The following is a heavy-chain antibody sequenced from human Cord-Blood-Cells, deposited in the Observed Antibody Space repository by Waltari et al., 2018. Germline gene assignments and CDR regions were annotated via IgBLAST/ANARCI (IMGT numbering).Heavy chain of an antibody. D-gene: IGHD2-2*01. CDR2: ISGSGGST. Sequence: EVQLLESGGGLVQPGGSLRLSCAASGFTFRSYAMSWVRQAPGKGLEWVSAISGSGGSTYYADSVKGRFTISRDNSKNTLYLQMNSLRAEDTAVYYCAKDSYAPTDAFDIWGQGTMVTVSS. CDR3: AKDSYAPTDAFDI. J-gene: IGHJ3*02. V-gene: IGHV3-23*01. CDR1: GFTFRSYA.